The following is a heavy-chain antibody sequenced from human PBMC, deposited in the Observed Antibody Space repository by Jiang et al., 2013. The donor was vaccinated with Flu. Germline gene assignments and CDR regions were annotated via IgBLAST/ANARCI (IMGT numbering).Heavy chain of an antibody. CDR2: INHSGST. CDR1: GGSFSGYY. J-gene: IGHJ6*02. D-gene: IGHD6-13*01. CDR3: ARKGYVGMDV. Sequence: LLKPSETLSLTCAVYGGSFSGYYWSWIRQPPGKGLEWIGEINHSGSTNYNPSLKSRVTISVDTSKNQFSLKLSSVTAADTAVYYCARKGYVGMDVWGQGTTVTVSS. V-gene: IGHV4-34*01.